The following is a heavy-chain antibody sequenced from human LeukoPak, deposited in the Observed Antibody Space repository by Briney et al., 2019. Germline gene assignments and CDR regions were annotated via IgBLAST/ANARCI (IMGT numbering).Heavy chain of an antibody. V-gene: IGHV1-18*01. CDR3: ARSGDVVPAAIGFDY. CDR1: GYTFTSYG. CDR2: ISAYNGNT. J-gene: IGHJ4*02. D-gene: IGHD2-2*01. Sequence: ASVKVSCKASGYTFTSYGISWVRQAPGQGLEWMGWISAYNGNTNYAQKPQGRVTMTTDTSTSTAYMELRSLRSDDTAVYYCARSGDVVPAAIGFDYWGQGTLVTVSS.